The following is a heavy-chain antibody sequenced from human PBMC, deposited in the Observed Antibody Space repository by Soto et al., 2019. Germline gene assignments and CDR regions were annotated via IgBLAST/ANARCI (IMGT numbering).Heavy chain of an antibody. CDR3: AHSVVAGLGYYVDY. V-gene: IGHV2-5*02. J-gene: IGHJ4*02. CDR1: GFSLSSTRVA. CDR2: IYWDDAK. Sequence: QITLKESGPTLVKPTQTLTLTCTFSGFSLSSTRVAVGWIRQPPGKAMEWLALIYWDDAKRYSPFLKSRLTITKDTSKNHVVLTMTNMDPVDTATYYCAHSVVAGLGYYVDYWGQGTLVTVSS. D-gene: IGHD6-19*01.